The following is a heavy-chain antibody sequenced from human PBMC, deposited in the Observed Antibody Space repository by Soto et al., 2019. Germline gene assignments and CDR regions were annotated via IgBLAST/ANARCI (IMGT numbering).Heavy chain of an antibody. CDR1: GYTFTSYD. CDR3: ARTPPQYGIDY. Sequence: ASVKVSCKASGYTFTSYDINWIRQATGQDLEWMGWMSPNSGHTGYAQKFQGRVTMTSDASIGTAYMELSSLTFEDTAVYFCARTPPQYGIDYWGQGTLVTSPQ. D-gene: IGHD4-4*01. V-gene: IGHV1-8*01. J-gene: IGHJ4*02. CDR2: MSPNSGHT.